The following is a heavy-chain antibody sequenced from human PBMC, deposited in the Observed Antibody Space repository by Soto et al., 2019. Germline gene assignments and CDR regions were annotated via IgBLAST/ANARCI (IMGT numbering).Heavy chain of an antibody. CDR1: GFTFSSYG. Sequence: GGSLRLSCAASGFTFSSYGMHWVRQAPGKGLEWVAVIWFDGSNKFYADSVKGRFTISRDYSKNTVSLQMNSLRDEDSAASYWATTGPYWGQGTLLPVSS. V-gene: IGHV3-33*01. J-gene: IGHJ4*02. CDR2: IWFDGSNK. CDR3: ATTGPY.